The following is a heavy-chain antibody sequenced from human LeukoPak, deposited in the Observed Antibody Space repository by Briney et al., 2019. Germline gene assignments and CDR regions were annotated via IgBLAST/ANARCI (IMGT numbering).Heavy chain of an antibody. J-gene: IGHJ4*02. D-gene: IGHD3-22*01. CDR2: IKQDGSEK. Sequence: PGESLRLSCAGSGFSVRISYLSWVRQAPGKGLEWVANIKQDGSEKYYVDSVKGRFTISRDDAKNSLYLQMNSLRAEDTAVYYCARDYYDSSGYYYYFDYWGQGTLVTVSS. CDR3: ARDYYDSSGYYYYFDY. V-gene: IGHV3-7*04. CDR1: GFSVRISY.